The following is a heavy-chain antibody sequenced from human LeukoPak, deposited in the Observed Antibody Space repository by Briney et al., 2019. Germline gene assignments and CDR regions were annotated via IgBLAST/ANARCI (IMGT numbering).Heavy chain of an antibody. Sequence: PSETLSLTCTVSGGSISSSSYYWGWIRQPPGKGLEWIGSIYYSGSTYYNPSLKSRVTISVDTSKNQFSLKLSSVTAADTAVYYCARVPYSGSYYYYYYYMDVWGKGTTVTVSS. CDR2: IYYSGST. V-gene: IGHV4-39*07. D-gene: IGHD1-26*01. CDR1: GGSISSSSYY. J-gene: IGHJ6*03. CDR3: ARVPYSGSYYYYYYYMDV.